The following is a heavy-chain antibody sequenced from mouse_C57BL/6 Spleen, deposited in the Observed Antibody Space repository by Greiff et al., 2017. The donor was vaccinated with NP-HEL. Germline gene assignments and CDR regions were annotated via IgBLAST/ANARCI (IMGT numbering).Heavy chain of an antibody. D-gene: IGHD2-3*01. V-gene: IGHV1-82*01. Sequence: VQLQQSGPELVKPGASVKISCEASGYAFSSSWMNWVKQRPGKGLEWIGRIYPGDGDTNYNGKFKGKATLTADKSSSTAYMQLSSLTSEDSAVYFCARSDGYYFDYWGQGTTLTVSS. CDR2: IYPGDGDT. J-gene: IGHJ2*01. CDR1: GYAFSSSW. CDR3: ARSDGYYFDY.